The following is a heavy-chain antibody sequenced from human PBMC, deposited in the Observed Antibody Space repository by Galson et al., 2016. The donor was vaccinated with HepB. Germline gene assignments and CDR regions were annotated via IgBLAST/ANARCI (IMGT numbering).Heavy chain of an antibody. CDR1: GFTFSSYA. V-gene: IGHV3-30-3*01. D-gene: IGHD5-18*01. J-gene: IGHJ6*02. Sequence: SLRLSCAASGFTFSSYAMHWVRQAPGKGLEWVAVISYDGSNEYYTDFVKGRFIVSRDNSKNTLYLQMNSLRAEDTAVYYCVRPEGIQLWCLHYYYYYGMDVWGQGTTVTVSS. CDR3: VRPEGIQLWCLHYYYYYGMDV. CDR2: ISYDGSNE.